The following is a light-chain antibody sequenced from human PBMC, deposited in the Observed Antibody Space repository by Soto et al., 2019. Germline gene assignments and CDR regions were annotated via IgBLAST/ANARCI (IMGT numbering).Light chain of an antibody. V-gene: IGKV3-11*01. Sequence: ILLTHSPATLSLSPGERATRSCRASQSVSSYLAWYQQKPGQAPRLLIYDASNRATGIPPRFSASGSGTDFTLTISSLEPEDFEVYSCKKRRKWPLTFGGGTQLAIK. CDR1: QSVSSY. J-gene: IGKJ4*01. CDR3: KKRRKWPLT. CDR2: DAS.